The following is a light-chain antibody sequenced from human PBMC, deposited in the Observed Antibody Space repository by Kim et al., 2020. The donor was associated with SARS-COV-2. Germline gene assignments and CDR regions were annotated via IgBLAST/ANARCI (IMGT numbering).Light chain of an antibody. CDR1: QSGSSGS. CDR3: QQDGSSPLT. Sequence: AGDWATCSCRDSQSGSSGSVAWYQLRPGQAPRLLIDAASIRAAGIPGRFSGSGAGTDFTLTINRLEPEDFAVYYCQQDGSSPLTFGPGTKVDIK. CDR2: AAS. J-gene: IGKJ3*01. V-gene: IGKV3-20*01.